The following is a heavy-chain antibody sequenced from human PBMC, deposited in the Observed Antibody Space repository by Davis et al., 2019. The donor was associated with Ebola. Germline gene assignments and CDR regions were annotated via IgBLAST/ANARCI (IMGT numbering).Heavy chain of an antibody. V-gene: IGHV4-59*01. CDR2: IYYSGST. D-gene: IGHD6-13*01. CDR3: QRGSSSWYGKAYYFDY. Sequence: SETLSLTCTVSGGSISSYYWSWIRQPPGKGLEWIGYIYYSGSTNYNPSLKSRVTISVDTSKNQFSLKLSSVTAADTAVYYCQRGSSSWYGKAYYFDYWGQGTLVTVSS. CDR1: GGSISSYY. J-gene: IGHJ4*02.